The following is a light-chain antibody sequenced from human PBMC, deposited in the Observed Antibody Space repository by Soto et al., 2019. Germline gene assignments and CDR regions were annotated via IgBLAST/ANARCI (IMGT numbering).Light chain of an antibody. Sequence: AIRMTHSPSSLSASTGDRVTITCRASQGISSYLAWYQQKPGKAPKLLIYAASTLRSGVPSRFSGSGSGTDFTLTISCLQSEDFATYYCQQYYSYPRELTFGGGTMV. CDR3: QQYYSYPRELT. CDR1: QGISSY. V-gene: IGKV1-8*01. CDR2: AAS. J-gene: IGKJ4*01.